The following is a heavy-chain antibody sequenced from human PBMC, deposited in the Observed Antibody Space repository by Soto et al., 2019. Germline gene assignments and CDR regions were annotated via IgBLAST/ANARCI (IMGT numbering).Heavy chain of an antibody. J-gene: IGHJ4*02. V-gene: IGHV1-18*01. D-gene: IGHD6-13*01. Sequence: QVQLVQSGAEVKKPGASVKVSCKASGYTFTSYGISWVRQAPGQGLEWMGWISAYNGNTNYAQKRQGRXTXTXXTSTSTAYMELRSLRSDDTAVYYCARDLAAGNCDYWGQGTLVTVSS. CDR1: GYTFTSYG. CDR3: ARDLAAGNCDY. CDR2: ISAYNGNT.